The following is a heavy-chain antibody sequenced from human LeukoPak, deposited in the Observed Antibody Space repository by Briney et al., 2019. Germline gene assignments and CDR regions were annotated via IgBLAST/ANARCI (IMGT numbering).Heavy chain of an antibody. V-gene: IGHV3-48*04. CDR3: ARDRRGTTVGHNLRFDY. D-gene: IGHD4-23*01. CDR1: GFTFSSYS. CDR2: ISSSSSTI. J-gene: IGHJ4*02. Sequence: GGSLRLSCAASGFTFSSYSMNWVRQAPGKGLEWVSYISSSSSTIYYADSVKGRFTISRDNAKNSLYLQMNSLRAEDTAVYYCARDRRGTTVGHNLRFDYWGQGTLVTVSS.